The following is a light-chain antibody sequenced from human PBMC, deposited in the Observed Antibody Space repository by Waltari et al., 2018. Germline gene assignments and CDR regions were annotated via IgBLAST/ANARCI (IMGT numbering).Light chain of an antibody. V-gene: IGKV3-20*01. J-gene: IGKJ1*01. CDR2: GAS. CDR1: QSVSSSY. CDR3: QQYGSSPTWT. Sequence: EIVLTQSPGTLSLSPGERANLSCRASQSVSSSYLAWYQQKPGQSPRLLIYGASSRATGLPDRFSGSGSGTDFTLTISRLEPEDFAVYYCQQYGSSPTWTFGQGTKVEIK.